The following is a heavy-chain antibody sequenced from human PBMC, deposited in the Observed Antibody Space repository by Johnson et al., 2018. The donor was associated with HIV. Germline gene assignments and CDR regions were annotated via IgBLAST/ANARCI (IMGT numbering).Heavy chain of an antibody. CDR3: AKSSSATYYGDAFDV. V-gene: IGHV3-30*02. CDR1: GFTFSNYG. J-gene: IGHJ3*01. D-gene: IGHD3-10*01. CDR2: TRYDGNYN. Sequence: VQLVESGGGVVQPGGSLRLSCAASGFTFSNYGIHWVRQAPGKGLEWVASTRYDGNYNYYADSVRGRFTISRDKSTTTVYLQMNSLRADDTAVYYCAKSSSATYYGDAFDVWGQGTVVSVSS.